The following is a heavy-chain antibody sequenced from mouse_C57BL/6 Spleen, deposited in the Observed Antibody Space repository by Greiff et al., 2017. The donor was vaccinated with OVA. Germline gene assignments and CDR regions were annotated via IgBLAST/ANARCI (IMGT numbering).Heavy chain of an antibody. Sequence: VKLMESGAELARPGASVKLSCKASGYTFTSYGISWVKQRTGQGLEWIGEIYPRSGNTYYNEKFKGKATLTADKSSSTAYMELRSLTSEDSAVYFCATVHYSNYGGFAYWGQGTLVTVSA. D-gene: IGHD2-5*01. J-gene: IGHJ3*01. V-gene: IGHV1-81*01. CDR2: IYPRSGNT. CDR3: ATVHYSNYGGFAY. CDR1: GYTFTSYG.